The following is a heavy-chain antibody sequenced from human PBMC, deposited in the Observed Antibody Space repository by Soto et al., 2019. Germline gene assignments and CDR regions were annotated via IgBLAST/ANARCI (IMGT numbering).Heavy chain of an antibody. CDR1: GFTFSSYA. Sequence: EVQLLESWGGLVQPGGSLRLSCAASGFTFSSYAMNWVRQAPGKGLEWVSSVSGGGDGTYYADSVKGRFTISRDNSKNTLYLQMTSLRAQDTAVYFCTKGPIFGVVTHYFDSLVQCTLVTVSS. V-gene: IGHV3-23*01. CDR3: TKGPIFGVVTHYFDS. CDR2: VSGGGDGT. D-gene: IGHD3-3*01. J-gene: IGHJ4*02.